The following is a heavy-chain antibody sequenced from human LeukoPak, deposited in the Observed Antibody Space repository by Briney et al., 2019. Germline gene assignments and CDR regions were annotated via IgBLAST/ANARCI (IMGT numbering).Heavy chain of an antibody. CDR2: IYHSGST. Sequence: PSETLSLTCAVSGGSISSGGYSWSWIRQPPGKGLEWIGYIYHSGSTYYNPSLKSRATISVDRSKNQFSLKLSSVTAADTAVYYCAGRRSGYYYYRGQGTLVTVSS. D-gene: IGHD3-22*01. J-gene: IGHJ4*02. V-gene: IGHV4-30-2*01. CDR1: GGSISSGGYS. CDR3: AGRRSGYYYY.